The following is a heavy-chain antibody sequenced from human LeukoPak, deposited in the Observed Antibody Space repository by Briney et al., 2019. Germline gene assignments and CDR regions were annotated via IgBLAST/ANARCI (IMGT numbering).Heavy chain of an antibody. CDR1: GLPFRSYG. D-gene: IGHD5-18*01. V-gene: IGHV3-33*03. Sequence: LRLTRAASGLPFRSYGMHWVRHAPAKALERVAVIRYDGSNKHYADSLKRRLTISRHNSKNPLYLQMNSLRPDDTAVYYCASGPGPQLPYWAQGPLVPVSS. J-gene: IGHJ4*02. CDR2: IRYDGSNK. CDR3: ASGPGPQLPY.